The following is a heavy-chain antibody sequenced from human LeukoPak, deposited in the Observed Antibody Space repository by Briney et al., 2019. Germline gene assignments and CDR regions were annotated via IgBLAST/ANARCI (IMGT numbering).Heavy chain of an antibody. D-gene: IGHD2-21*02. CDR3: AKDLERHIVVVTASAVDY. CDR2: ISYDGSKK. J-gene: IGHJ4*02. V-gene: IGHV3-30*18. CDR1: GFTFSSYG. Sequence: GGSLRLSCAASGFTFSSYGMHWVRQAPGKGLEWVAVISYDGSKKYYADSVKGRFTISRDNSKNTLYLQMYSLRVEDTAVYYCAKDLERHIVVVTASAVDYWGQGTLVTVSS.